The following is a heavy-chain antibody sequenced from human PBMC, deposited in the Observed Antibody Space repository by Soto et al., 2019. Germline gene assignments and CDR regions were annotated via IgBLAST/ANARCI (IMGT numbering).Heavy chain of an antibody. CDR2: IYYSGRT. J-gene: IGHJ4*02. Sequence: SETLSLTCIISVESISSSSYYWGWIRQPPGKGLEWIGSIYYSGRTYYNPSFKSRVTISIDTSKNQFSLKLSSVTATDTAVYYCARQRTTVVTKAYFDHWGQGAMVTVSS. CDR1: VESISSSSYY. V-gene: IGHV4-39*01. D-gene: IGHD2-21*02. CDR3: ARQRTTVVTKAYFDH.